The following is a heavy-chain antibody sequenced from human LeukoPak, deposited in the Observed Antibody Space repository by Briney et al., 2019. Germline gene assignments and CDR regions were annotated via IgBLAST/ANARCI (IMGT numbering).Heavy chain of an antibody. CDR1: GFTFSSYW. CDR2: IKQDGSEK. CDR3: ARPPSGRVDFDY. J-gene: IGHJ4*02. D-gene: IGHD1-26*01. Sequence: PGGSPRLSCAASGFTFSSYWMSWVRQAPGKGLEWVANIKQDGSEKYYVDSVKGRFTISRDNAKSSLYLQMNSLRAEDTAVYYCARPPSGRVDFDYWGQGTLVTVSS. V-gene: IGHV3-7*03.